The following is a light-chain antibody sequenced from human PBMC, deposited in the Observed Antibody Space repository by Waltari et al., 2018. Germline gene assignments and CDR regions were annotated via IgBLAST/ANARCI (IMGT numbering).Light chain of an antibody. V-gene: IGKV3-20*01. Sequence: EIVLTQSPGTLSLSPGERATLSCRASQSVSSSSLAWYQQKPGQAPRLLIYGASSRATGIPDRFRGSGSGTDFSLTISRLEPEDFAVYYCQQYSSLPLTFGPGTKVDLK. CDR2: GAS. CDR3: QQYSSLPLT. CDR1: QSVSSSS. J-gene: IGKJ3*01.